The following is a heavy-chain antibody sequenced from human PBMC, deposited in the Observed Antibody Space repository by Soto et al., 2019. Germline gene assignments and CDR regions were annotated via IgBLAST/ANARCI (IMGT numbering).Heavy chain of an antibody. J-gene: IGHJ4*02. Sequence: SETLSLTCTVSGGSISSGGYYWSWIRQHPGKVLEWIGYIYYSGSTYYNPSLKSRVTISVDTSKNQFSLKLSSVTAADTAVYYCARLTYDFPDYWGQGTLVTVSS. CDR1: GGSISSGGYY. CDR2: IYYSGST. CDR3: ARLTYDFPDY. D-gene: IGHD3-3*01. V-gene: IGHV4-31*03.